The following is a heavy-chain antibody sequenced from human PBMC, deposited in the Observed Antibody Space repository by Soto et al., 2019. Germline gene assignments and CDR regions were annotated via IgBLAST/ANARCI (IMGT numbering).Heavy chain of an antibody. V-gene: IGHV1-18*01. CDR1: GYTFTSYG. CDR3: ERVHPGATIYFDY. CDR2: ISAYNGNT. Sequence: XSVKVSCKASGYTFTSYGSSWVRQSPGQGLEWMGWISAYNGNTNYAQKLQGRVTMTSDTSTSTAYMELRSLRSDDTAVYYCERVHPGATIYFDYWGQGTLVTVSS. D-gene: IGHD1-26*01. J-gene: IGHJ4*02.